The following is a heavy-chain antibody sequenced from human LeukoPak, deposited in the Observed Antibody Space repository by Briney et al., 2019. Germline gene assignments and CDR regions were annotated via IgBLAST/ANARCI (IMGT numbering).Heavy chain of an antibody. CDR1: GGSFSGYY. J-gene: IGHJ4*02. V-gene: IGHV4-34*01. Sequence: SETLSLTCAVYGGSFSGYYWSWIRQPPGKGLEWIGEINHSGSTNYNPSLKSRVTISVDTSKNQFSLKLSSETAADTAVYYCARAPISSSPSIDYWGQGTLVTVSS. CDR2: INHSGST. CDR3: ARAPISSSPSIDY. D-gene: IGHD6-6*01.